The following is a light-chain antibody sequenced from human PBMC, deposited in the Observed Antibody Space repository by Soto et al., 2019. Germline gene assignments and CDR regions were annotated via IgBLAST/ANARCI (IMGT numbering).Light chain of an antibody. CDR1: QSVSSTY. CDR3: QQYGRSPPFT. CDR2: GAS. Sequence: EIVLTQSPGTLSLYPGERATLSCRASQSVSSTYIAWYQQNPGRAPRLLIYGASSRATGIPDRFSGSGSGTDFTLTISRPEPEDFAVYFCQQYGRSPPFTFGQGTKVEIK. V-gene: IGKV3-20*01. J-gene: IGKJ2*01.